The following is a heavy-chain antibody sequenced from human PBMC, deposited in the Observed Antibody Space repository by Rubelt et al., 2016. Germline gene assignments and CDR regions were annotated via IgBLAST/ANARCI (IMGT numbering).Heavy chain of an antibody. CDR2: VDPSDGRT. V-gene: IGHV1-46*01. Sequence: MNWVRQAPGQGLEWMGLVDPSDGRTTYAQKFQGRVTMTSDTSTNSVYMDLSHLRSGDTAVYYCAREGSEAGDYYFDFWGQGSLVTVFS. D-gene: IGHD6-19*01. CDR3: AREGSEAGDYYFDF. J-gene: IGHJ4*02.